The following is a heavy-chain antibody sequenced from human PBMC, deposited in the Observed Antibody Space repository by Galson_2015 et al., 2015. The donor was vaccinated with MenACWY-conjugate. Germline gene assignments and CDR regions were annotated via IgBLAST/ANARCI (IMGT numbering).Heavy chain of an antibody. V-gene: IGHV3-23*03. D-gene: IGHD1/OR15-1a*01. CDR2: INIGGSDI. CDR1: GFSFKGFA. Sequence: SLRLSCAVSGFSFKGFAMSWVRQAPGKGPEWISVINIGGSDIKYADSVRGRFTISRDDPTATLYLQMSSLRTDDTAVYYCANHLGPSGTTCWYGVGHGGPGTLGTVSS. CDR3: ANHLGPSGTTCWYGVGH. J-gene: IGHJ4*02.